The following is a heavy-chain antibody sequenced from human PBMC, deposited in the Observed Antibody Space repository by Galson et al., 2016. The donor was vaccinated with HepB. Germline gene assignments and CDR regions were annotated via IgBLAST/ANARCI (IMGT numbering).Heavy chain of an antibody. V-gene: IGHV6-1*01. CDR2: TYHRLKWAT. CDR3: VRDRTVVIAAAGRYYYGMDV. Sequence: CAISGDSVSSNSVAWHWIRQAPSRGLEWLGRTYHRLKWATDYAVSVKSRITINPDTSKNQFSLQLNSVTPEDTAVYYCVRDRTVVIAAAGRYYYGMDVWGQGTTVTVSS. CDR1: GDSVSSNSVA. J-gene: IGHJ6*02. D-gene: IGHD6-13*01.